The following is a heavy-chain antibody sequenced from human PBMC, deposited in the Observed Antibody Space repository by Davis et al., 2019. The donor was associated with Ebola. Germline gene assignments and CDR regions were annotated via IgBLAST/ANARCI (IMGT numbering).Heavy chain of an antibody. J-gene: IGHJ5*02. Sequence: PGGSLRLSCAASGFTLNSYWMTWVRQAPGKGLEWVANIKQDGSEKHYVDSVKGRFTISRDNAKNSLYLQMNSLRAEDTAVYYCARERWNIDASWFDPWGQGTLVTVSS. CDR3: ARERWNIDASWFDP. D-gene: IGHD2/OR15-2a*01. CDR2: IKQDGSEK. CDR1: GFTLNSYW. V-gene: IGHV3-7*01.